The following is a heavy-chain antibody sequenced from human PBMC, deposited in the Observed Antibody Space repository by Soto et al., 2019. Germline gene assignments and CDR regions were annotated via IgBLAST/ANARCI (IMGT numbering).Heavy chain of an antibody. J-gene: IGHJ4*02. V-gene: IGHV4-39*01. CDR2: IYYSGST. CDR1: GGSISSSSYY. Sequence: QLQLQESGPGLVKPSETLSLTCTVSGGSISSSSYYWGWIRQPPGKGLEWIGSIYYSGSTYYNPSLKSRVTISVDTSKNQFPLKLSSVTAADTAVYYCASSVPKDFIVVVPADTDYFDYWGQGTLVTVSS. CDR3: ASSVPKDFIVVVPADTDYFDY. D-gene: IGHD2-2*01.